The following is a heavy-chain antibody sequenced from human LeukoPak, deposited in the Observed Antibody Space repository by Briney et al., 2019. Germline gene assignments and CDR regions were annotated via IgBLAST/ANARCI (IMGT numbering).Heavy chain of an antibody. J-gene: IGHJ4*02. CDR3: ARGPRDPTEYCSRGTCSPTYEV. V-gene: IGHV3-48*03. CDR1: GFTFSDYE. CDR2: ISSSGRRT. D-gene: IGHD2-15*01. Sequence: GESLKISCAASGFTFSDYEMNWVRQAPGKGLEWISYISSSGRRTYYADSVKGRFSISRDNAKNSLHLQMNSLRADDTAIYYCARGPRDPTEYCSRGTCSPTYEVWGQGTLVTVSS.